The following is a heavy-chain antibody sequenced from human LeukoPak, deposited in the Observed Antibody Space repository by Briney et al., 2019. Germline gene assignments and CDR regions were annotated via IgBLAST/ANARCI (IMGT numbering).Heavy chain of an antibody. CDR2: INSDGSSI. CDR1: RFIFNINW. J-gene: IGHJ4*02. V-gene: IGHV3-74*01. Sequence: GGSLRLSCEASRFIFNINWMHWVRQAPGQGLVWVSRINSDGSSISYADSVKGRFSISRDNAKNTVYLQMNSLRAEDTAVYYCAAVSSSGWADLTFDHWGQGTLVSVSS. D-gene: IGHD6-19*01. CDR3: AAVSSSGWADLTFDH.